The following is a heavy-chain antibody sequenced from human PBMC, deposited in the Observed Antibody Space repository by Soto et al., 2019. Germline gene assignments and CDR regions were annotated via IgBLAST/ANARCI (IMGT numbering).Heavy chain of an antibody. Sequence: SETLSLTCSVSGGTISGYYWTWIRQPAGKGPEWIGRIYSSGNTKYNPSLQSRVTMSLDTSNNQFSLRLTSVTAADTAVYYCARGQRFSDWFDPWGQGTLVTVSS. D-gene: IGHD3-3*01. CDR2: IYSSGNT. CDR1: GGTISGYY. CDR3: ARGQRFSDWFDP. V-gene: IGHV4-4*07. J-gene: IGHJ5*02.